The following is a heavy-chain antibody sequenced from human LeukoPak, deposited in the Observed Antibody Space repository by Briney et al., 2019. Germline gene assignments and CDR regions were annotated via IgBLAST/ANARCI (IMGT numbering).Heavy chain of an antibody. CDR2: IRGSGGST. V-gene: IGHV3-23*01. J-gene: IGHJ6*03. D-gene: IGHD4-17*01. CDR1: GFTFSSYA. CDR3: AKVPYGEWYYYYMDV. Sequence: GGSLRLSCAASGFTFSSYAMSWVRQAPGKGLEWVSAIRGSGGSTYYADSVKGLFTISRDNSKNTLYLQMNSLRAEDTAVYYCAKVPYGEWYYYYMDVWGKGTTVTVSS.